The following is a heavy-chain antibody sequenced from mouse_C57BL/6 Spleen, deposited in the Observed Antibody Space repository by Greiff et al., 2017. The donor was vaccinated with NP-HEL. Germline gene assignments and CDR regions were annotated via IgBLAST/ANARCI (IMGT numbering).Heavy chain of an antibody. Sequence: QVQLQQSGAELVMPGASVKLSCKASGYTFTSYWMHWVKQRPGQGLEWIGEIDPSDSYPNYNQKFKGKSTLTVDKSSSTAYMQLSSLTSEDSAVYYCARNYDYGYAMDYWGQGTSVTVSS. V-gene: IGHV1-69*01. D-gene: IGHD2-4*01. CDR1: GYTFTSYW. CDR3: ARNYDYGYAMDY. CDR2: IDPSDSYP. J-gene: IGHJ4*01.